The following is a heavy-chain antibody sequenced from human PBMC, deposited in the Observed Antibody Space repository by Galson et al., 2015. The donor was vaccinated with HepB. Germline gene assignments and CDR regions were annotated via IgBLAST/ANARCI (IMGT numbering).Heavy chain of an antibody. Sequence: SLRLSCAASGFTFSSYSMNWVRQAPGKGLEWVSYISSSSSTIYYADSVKGRFTISRDNAKNSLYLQMNSLRAEDTAVYYCAREGWYFDLWGRGTLVTVSS. CDR2: ISSSSSTI. CDR1: GFTFSSYS. J-gene: IGHJ2*01. V-gene: IGHV3-48*01. CDR3: AREGWYFDL.